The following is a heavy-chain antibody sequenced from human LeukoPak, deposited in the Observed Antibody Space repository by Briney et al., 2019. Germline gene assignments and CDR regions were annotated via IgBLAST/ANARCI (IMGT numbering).Heavy chain of an antibody. CDR2: IYYSGST. CDR1: GGSISSYY. V-gene: IGHV4-59*08. D-gene: IGHD2-15*01. J-gene: IGHJ4*02. Sequence: PSETLSLTCTVSGGSISSYYWSWIRQPPGKGLEWIGYIYYSGSTNYNPSLKSRVTISVDTSKNQFSLKLSSVTAADTAVYYCARQPGIGYCSGGSCYELEYWGQGTLVTVSS. CDR3: ARQPGIGYCSGGSCYELEY.